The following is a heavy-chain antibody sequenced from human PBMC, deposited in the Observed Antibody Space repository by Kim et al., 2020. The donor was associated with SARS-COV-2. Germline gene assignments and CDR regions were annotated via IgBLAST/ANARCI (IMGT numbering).Heavy chain of an antibody. J-gene: IGHJ4*02. CDR1: GFTFSSYG. D-gene: IGHD3-10*01. Sequence: GGSLRLSCAASGFTFSSYGMHWVRQAPGKGLEWVAVISYDGSNKYYADSVKGRFTISRDNSKNTLYLQMNSLRAEDTAVYYCAKIIKRFGELLPDYWGQGTLVTVSS. V-gene: IGHV3-30*18. CDR2: ISYDGSNK. CDR3: AKIIKRFGELLPDY.